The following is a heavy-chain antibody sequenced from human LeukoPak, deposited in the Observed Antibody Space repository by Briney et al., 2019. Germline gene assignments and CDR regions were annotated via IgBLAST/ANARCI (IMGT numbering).Heavy chain of an antibody. CDR2: IYTSAST. D-gene: IGHD3-22*01. J-gene: IGHJ4*02. CDR1: GVSISSYY. V-gene: IGHV4-4*07. CDR3: ARAGGYYDSSGYCIDY. Sequence: SETLSLTCTVSGVSISSYYWSWLRQPAGKGLEWVARIYTSASTNYNHSLKSRVTMSVDTSKNQFSLKLSSVTAADTAVYYCARAGGYYDSSGYCIDYWGQGTLVTVSS.